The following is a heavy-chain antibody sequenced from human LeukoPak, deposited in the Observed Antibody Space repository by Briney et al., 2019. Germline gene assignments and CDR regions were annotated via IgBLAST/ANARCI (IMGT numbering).Heavy chain of an antibody. CDR2: IRYDGSNK. Sequence: GGSLRLSCAASGFTFSSYGMHWVRQAPGKGLEWVAFIRYDGSNKYYADSVKGRFTISRDNSKNTLYLQMNSPRAEDTAVYYCARDPGPVAGVGQAGFDYWGPGTLVTVSS. D-gene: IGHD6-19*01. CDR3: ARDPGPVAGVGQAGFDY. J-gene: IGHJ4*02. CDR1: GFTFSSYG. V-gene: IGHV3-30*02.